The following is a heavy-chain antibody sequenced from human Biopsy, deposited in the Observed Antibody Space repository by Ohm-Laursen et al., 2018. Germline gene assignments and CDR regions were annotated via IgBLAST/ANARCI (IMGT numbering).Heavy chain of an antibody. V-gene: IGHV1-24*01. CDR3: ARTDDFNFDFDY. J-gene: IGHJ4*02. D-gene: IGHD1-1*01. CDR2: FAPENGKT. Sequence: ASVKVSCKVSGYTLTELSMHWVRQAPGKGLEWMGGFAPENGKTVYAQNFQARVSMTEDTSTDTAYMELRSLTSEDTAVYSCARTDDFNFDFDYWGQGTLVTVSS. CDR1: GYTLTELS.